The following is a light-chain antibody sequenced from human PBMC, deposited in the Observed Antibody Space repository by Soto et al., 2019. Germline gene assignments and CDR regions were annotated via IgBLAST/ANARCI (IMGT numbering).Light chain of an antibody. CDR3: QQYHSAPDT. J-gene: IGKJ2*01. CDR2: GAS. Sequence: EIVLTQSPGTLSLSPGERATLSCRASQSLRRSNLAWYQQKPGQAPRVLIYGASSRATGIPNRFSGSGSGTHFTRTISRLESEDFAVYYCQQYHSAPDTFGQGTKLEIK. CDR1: QSLRRSN. V-gene: IGKV3-20*01.